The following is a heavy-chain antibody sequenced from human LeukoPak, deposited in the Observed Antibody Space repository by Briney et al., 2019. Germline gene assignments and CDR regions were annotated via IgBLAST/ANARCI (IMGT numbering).Heavy chain of an antibody. CDR2: IRSKAYGGTT. V-gene: IGHV3-49*04. CDR1: GFTFGDYA. D-gene: IGHD3-9*01. Sequence: GGSLRLSCTASGFTFGDYAMSWVRQAPGKGLEWVGFIRSKAYGGTTEYAASVKGRFTISRDDSKSIAYLQMNSLKTEDTAVYYCIRDLHPYGIPGYYYYMDVWGKGTTVTISS. J-gene: IGHJ6*03. CDR3: IRDLHPYGIPGYYYYMDV.